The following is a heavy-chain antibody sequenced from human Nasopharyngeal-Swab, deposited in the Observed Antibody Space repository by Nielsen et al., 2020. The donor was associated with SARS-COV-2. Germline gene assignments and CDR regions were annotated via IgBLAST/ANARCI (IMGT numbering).Heavy chain of an antibody. J-gene: IGHJ4*02. CDR3: ARDARYSSSWSYGY. V-gene: IGHV1-2*06. Sequence: WVRQAPGQGLEWMGRINPSSGGTNYAQKFQGRVTMTRDTSISTAYMELSRLRSDDTAVYYCARDARYSSSWSYGYWGQGTLVTVSS. D-gene: IGHD6-13*01. CDR2: INPSSGGT.